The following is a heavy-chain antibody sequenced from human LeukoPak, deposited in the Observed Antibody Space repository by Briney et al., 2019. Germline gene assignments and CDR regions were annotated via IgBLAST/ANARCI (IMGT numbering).Heavy chain of an antibody. CDR3: ARDGPPYGSGSYGYYYMDV. D-gene: IGHD3-10*01. V-gene: IGHV1-46*01. CDR1: GYTFTSYY. J-gene: IGHJ6*03. CDR2: INPSGGST. Sequence: ASVKVSCKASGYTFTSYYMHWVRQAPGQGLEWMGIINPSGGSTSYAQKFQGRVTMTRDTSTSTVYMELSSLRSEDTAVYYCARDGPPYGSGSYGYYYMDVWGKGTTVTVSS.